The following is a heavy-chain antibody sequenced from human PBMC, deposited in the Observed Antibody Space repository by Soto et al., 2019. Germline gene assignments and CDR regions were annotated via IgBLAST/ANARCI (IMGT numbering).Heavy chain of an antibody. CDR1: GGTFSSYT. CDR2: IIPILGIA. D-gene: IGHD1-1*01. Sequence: GASVKVSCKASGGTFSSYTISWVRQAPEQGLEWMGRIIPILGIANYAQKFQGRVTITADKSTSTAYMELSSLRSEDTAVYYCARVPTTGTGVGPLYDIWGQGTMVTVSS. V-gene: IGHV1-69*02. J-gene: IGHJ3*02. CDR3: ARVPTTGTGVGPLYDI.